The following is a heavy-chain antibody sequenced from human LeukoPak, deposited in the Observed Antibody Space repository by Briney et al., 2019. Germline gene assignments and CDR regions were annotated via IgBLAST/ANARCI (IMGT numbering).Heavy chain of an antibody. CDR1: GFIFTNAW. Sequence: GGSLRLSCAASGFIFTNAWMNWVRQAPGKGLEWVSSISSSSSYIYYADSVKGRFTISRDNAKNSLYLQMNSLRAEDTAVYYCARDGSPDSSGYPGWYFDLWGRGTLVTVSS. V-gene: IGHV3-21*01. D-gene: IGHD3-22*01. CDR3: ARDGSPDSSGYPGWYFDL. J-gene: IGHJ2*01. CDR2: ISSSSSYI.